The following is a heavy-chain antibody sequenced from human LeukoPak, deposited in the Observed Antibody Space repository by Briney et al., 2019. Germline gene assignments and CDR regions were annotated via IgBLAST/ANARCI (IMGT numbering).Heavy chain of an antibody. CDR2: IIPILGIA. D-gene: IGHD3-10*01. CDR1: GGTFSSYA. CDR3: ARVMWWFGDYYYYYGMDV. Sequence: SVTVSCKASGGTFSSYAISWVRQAPGQGLEWMGRIIPILGIANYAQKFQGRVTITADKSTSTAYMELSSLRSEDTAVYYCARVMWWFGDYYYYYGMDVWGQGTTVTVSS. J-gene: IGHJ6*02. V-gene: IGHV1-69*04.